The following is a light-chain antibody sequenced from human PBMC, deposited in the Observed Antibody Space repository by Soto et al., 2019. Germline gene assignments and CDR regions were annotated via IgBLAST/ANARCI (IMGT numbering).Light chain of an antibody. Sequence: DIQMTQSPSTLSASVGDRVTITCRASQTFSSWLAWYQQKPRKAPKLLIYKASSLHSGVPSRFSGSGSGTEFTLTISSLQPDDFATYYCQHYNSYPSTFGPGTKVDIK. CDR1: QTFSSW. V-gene: IGKV1-5*03. J-gene: IGKJ3*01. CDR2: KAS. CDR3: QHYNSYPST.